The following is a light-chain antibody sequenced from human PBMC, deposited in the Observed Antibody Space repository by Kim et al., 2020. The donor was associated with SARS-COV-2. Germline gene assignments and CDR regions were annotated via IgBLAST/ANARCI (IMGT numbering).Light chain of an antibody. CDR1: QSVSSSY. CDR2: GAS. Sequence: LSHGERATLTCRASQSVSSSYLAWYQQKPGKAPRLLIYGASSRATGIPDRFSGSGSGTDFTLTISRLEPEDSAVYYCQQYGNLITFGQGTRLEIK. J-gene: IGKJ5*01. V-gene: IGKV3-20*01. CDR3: QQYGNLIT.